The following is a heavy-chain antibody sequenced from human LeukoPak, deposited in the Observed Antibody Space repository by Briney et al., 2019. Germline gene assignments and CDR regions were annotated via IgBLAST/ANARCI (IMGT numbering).Heavy chain of an antibody. CDR1: GFTFSSYS. D-gene: IGHD2-21*02. Sequence: GGSLRLSCAASGFTFSSYSMNWVRQAPGKGLEWVSYISSSSSTIYYADSVKGRFTISRDNSKNTLYLQMNSLRAEDTAVYYCAKDLFPYCGGDCYSRCFDYWGQGTLVTVSS. CDR3: AKDLFPYCGGDCYSRCFDY. J-gene: IGHJ4*02. V-gene: IGHV3-48*01. CDR2: ISSSSSTI.